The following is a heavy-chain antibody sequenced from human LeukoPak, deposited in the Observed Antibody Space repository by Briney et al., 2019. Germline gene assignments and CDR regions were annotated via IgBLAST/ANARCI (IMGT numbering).Heavy chain of an antibody. CDR1: GFTFSSYA. CDR3: ARDIVVVPAAMGFYYYYYGMDV. Sequence: PGRSLRLSCAASGFTFSSYAMHWVRQAPGKGLEWVAVISYDGSNKYYADSVKGRFTISRDNSKNTLYLQMHSRRAEDTAVYYCARDIVVVPAAMGFYYYYYGMDVWGQGTTVTVSS. V-gene: IGHV3-30*04. CDR2: ISYDGSNK. J-gene: IGHJ6*02. D-gene: IGHD2-2*01.